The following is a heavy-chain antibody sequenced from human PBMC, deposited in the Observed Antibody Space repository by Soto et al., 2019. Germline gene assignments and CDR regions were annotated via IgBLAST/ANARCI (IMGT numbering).Heavy chain of an antibody. CDR1: GGSISSYY. CDR2: IYTSGST. CDR3: ARYQYSSSWYWDY. J-gene: IGHJ4*02. Sequence: SENLPLTYTVSGGSISSYYWSWIRQPAGKGLEWIGRIYTSGSTNYNPSLKSRVTMSVDTSKNQFSLKLSSVTAADTAVYYCARYQYSSSWYWDYCGQGTLVRVSS. V-gene: IGHV4-4*07. D-gene: IGHD6-13*01.